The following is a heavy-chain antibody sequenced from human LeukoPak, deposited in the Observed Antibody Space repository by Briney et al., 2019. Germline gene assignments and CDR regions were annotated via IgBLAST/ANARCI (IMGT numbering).Heavy chain of an antibody. V-gene: IGHV1-8*01. J-gene: IGHJ4*02. CDR2: MNPNSGNT. CDR3: ARGHRGTFGGVIVAVPKY. Sequence: ASVNVSCKSSVYTFTSYDINWVRQATGQGLEWMGWMNPNSGNTGYAQKFQGRVTMTRNTSISTAYMELSSLRSEDTAVYYCARGHRGTFGGVIVAVPKYWGQGTLVTVSS. D-gene: IGHD3-16*02. CDR1: VYTFTSYD.